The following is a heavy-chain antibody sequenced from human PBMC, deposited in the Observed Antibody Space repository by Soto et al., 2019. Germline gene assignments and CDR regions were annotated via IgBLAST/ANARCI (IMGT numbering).Heavy chain of an antibody. D-gene: IGHD5-12*01. CDR2: IVPVFGTP. Sequence: QVQLVQSGAEVRRPGSSVTVSCKASGGTFSSYAISWVREAPGQGLEWMGGIVPVFGTPNYAQRFQGRVTLTADESTSTAYMELSSLRTEDTAVYFCARVSSEYNYYYYGMDVWGQGTTVTVSS. J-gene: IGHJ6*02. CDR1: GGTFSSYA. V-gene: IGHV1-69*01. CDR3: ARVSSEYNYYYYGMDV.